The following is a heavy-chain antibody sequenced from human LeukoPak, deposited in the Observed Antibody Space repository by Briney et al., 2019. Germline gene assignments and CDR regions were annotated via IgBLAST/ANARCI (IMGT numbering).Heavy chain of an antibody. D-gene: IGHD3-10*01. CDR3: ARHRAPFGESSVHLDY. V-gene: IGHV5-51*01. J-gene: IGHJ4*02. CDR1: GYSFTSYW. Sequence: GESLKISCKGSGYSFTSYWIGWVRQMPGKGLEWMGIIYPGDSDTRYSPSFQGQVTISADKSISTAYLQWSSLKASDTAMYYCARHRAPFGESSVHLDYWGQGTLVTVSS. CDR2: IYPGDSDT.